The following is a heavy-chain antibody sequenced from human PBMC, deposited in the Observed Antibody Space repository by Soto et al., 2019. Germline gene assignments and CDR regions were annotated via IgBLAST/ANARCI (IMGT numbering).Heavy chain of an antibody. CDR2: INPSGGST. D-gene: IGHD3-10*01. CDR3: ARALVRGVITYYYGMDV. CDR1: GYTFTGDY. V-gene: IGHV1-46*01. J-gene: IGHJ6*02. Sequence: ASVKVSCKASGYTFTGDYMDWVRQAPGQGLEWMGIINPSGGSTSYAQKFQGRVTMTRDTSTSTVYMELSSLRSEDTAVYYCARALVRGVITYYYGMDVWGQGTTVTVSS.